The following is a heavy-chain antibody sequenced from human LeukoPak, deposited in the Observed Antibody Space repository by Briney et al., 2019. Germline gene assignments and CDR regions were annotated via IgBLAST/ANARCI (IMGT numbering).Heavy chain of an antibody. CDR2: ISAYNGNT. J-gene: IGHJ4*02. CDR3: ATRFRDGYNSPWDY. CDR1: GYTFTSYG. Sequence: ASVKVSCKASGYTFTSYGISWVRQAPGQGLEWMGWISAYNGNTNYAQKLQGRVTMTTDTSTSTAYMELRSLRSDDTAVYYCATRFRDGYNSPWDYWGQGTLVTVSS. D-gene: IGHD5-24*01. V-gene: IGHV1-18*01.